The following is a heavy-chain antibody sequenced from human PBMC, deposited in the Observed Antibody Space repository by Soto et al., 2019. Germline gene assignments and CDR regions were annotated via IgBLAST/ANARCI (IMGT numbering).Heavy chain of an antibody. CDR2: IIPIFGTA. V-gene: IGHV1-69*06. D-gene: IGHD3-10*01. Sequence: XSVKVSFKASRGTFISYAISWVRQAPGQGLEWMGGIIPIFGTANYAQKFQGRVTITADKSTSTAYMELSSLRSEDTAVYYCARQYYGSGRFWFDPWGQGTLVTVSS. CDR1: RGTFISYA. J-gene: IGHJ5*02. CDR3: ARQYYGSGRFWFDP.